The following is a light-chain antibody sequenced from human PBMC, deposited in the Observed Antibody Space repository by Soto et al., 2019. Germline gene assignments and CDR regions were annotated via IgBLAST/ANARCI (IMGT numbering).Light chain of an antibody. CDR2: EVS. CDR1: SSDVGGYNY. J-gene: IGLJ2*01. V-gene: IGLV2-8*01. CDR3: CSYAGGNSVI. Sequence: QSALTQPPSASGSPGQSVTISCTGTSSDVGGYNYVSWYQQYPGKAPKLMIYEVSKRPSGVPDRVSASKSGNPASLTGSGLQAEDEADYYCCSYAGGNSVIFGGGTQLTVL.